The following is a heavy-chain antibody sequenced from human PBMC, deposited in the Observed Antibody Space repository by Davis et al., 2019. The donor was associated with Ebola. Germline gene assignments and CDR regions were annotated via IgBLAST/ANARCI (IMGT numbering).Heavy chain of an antibody. CDR2: ISSSSSTI. V-gene: IGHV3-48*01. CDR3: ARGGEGRYDFWSGYYVDAFDI. J-gene: IGHJ3*02. D-gene: IGHD3-3*01. Sequence: GESLKISCAASGFTFSSYSMNWVRQAPGKGLEWVSYISSSSSTIYYADSVKGRFTISRDNSKNTLYLQMSSLRAEDTAVYYCARGGEGRYDFWSGYYVDAFDIWGQGTMVTVSS. CDR1: GFTFSSYS.